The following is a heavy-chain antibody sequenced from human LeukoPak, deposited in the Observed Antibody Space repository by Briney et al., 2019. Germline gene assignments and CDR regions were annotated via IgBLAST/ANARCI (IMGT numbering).Heavy chain of an antibody. CDR2: FDPEDGET. Sequence: ASVKVSCKVSVYTLTELSMHWVRQARGKGLEWMGGFDPEDGETIYAQNFKGRDTMTEDPSTDTAYMVLSSLRSEDTAVYYCARFGELLGFAFDIWGQGTMVTVSS. CDR3: ARFGELLGFAFDI. V-gene: IGHV1-24*01. D-gene: IGHD3-10*01. CDR1: VYTLTELS. J-gene: IGHJ3*02.